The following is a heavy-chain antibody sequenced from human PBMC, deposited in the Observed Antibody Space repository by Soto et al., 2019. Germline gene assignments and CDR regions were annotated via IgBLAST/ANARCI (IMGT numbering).Heavy chain of an antibody. CDR2: ITSGSSTI. V-gene: IGHV3-48*01. CDR3: VRDAGSLGY. CDR1: GFTFNSYS. D-gene: IGHD3-10*01. Sequence: EVQLVESGGGLVQPGGSLRLSCVVSGFTFNSYSMDWVRQAPGKGLEWVSYITSGSSTIHYADCVKGRFTISRDNAKNSVFLQMNSLRVEDTAVYYCVRDAGSLGYWGQGTLVTVSS. J-gene: IGHJ4*02.